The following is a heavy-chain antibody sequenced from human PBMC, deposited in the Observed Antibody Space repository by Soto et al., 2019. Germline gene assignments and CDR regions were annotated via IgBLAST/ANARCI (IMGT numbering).Heavy chain of an antibody. Sequence: GGSLRLSCAASGFTFISYAIIWVRHSPWKGLEWVSAISGSGGSTYYADSVKGRFTISRDNSKNTLYLQMNSLRAEDTAVYYCAKDRGYDSRGSGFDLWGRGTLVTVS. CDR2: ISGSGGST. V-gene: IGHV3-23*01. D-gene: IGHD3-22*01. CDR1: GFTFISYA. CDR3: AKDRGYDSRGSGFDL. J-gene: IGHJ2*01.